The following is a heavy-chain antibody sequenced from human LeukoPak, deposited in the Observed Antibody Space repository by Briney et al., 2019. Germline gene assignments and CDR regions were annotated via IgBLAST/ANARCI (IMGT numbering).Heavy chain of an antibody. J-gene: IGHJ4*02. CDR1: GFTFTTYW. CDR2: INSDGSIT. V-gene: IGHV3-74*01. Sequence: GGSLRLSCAASGFTFTTYWMHWVRHAPGKGLVWVSHINSDGSITSYADSVKGRFTISRDNAKNTLYLQMNSLRAEDTAVYYCARDRYDSGGYTDYWGQGTLVTVSS. D-gene: IGHD3-22*01. CDR3: ARDRYDSGGYTDY.